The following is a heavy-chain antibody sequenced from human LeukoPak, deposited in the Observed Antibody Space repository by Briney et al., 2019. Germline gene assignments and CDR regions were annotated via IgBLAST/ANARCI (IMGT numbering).Heavy chain of an antibody. CDR1: GFTFSSFG. CDR2: LRYDGSNK. D-gene: IGHD3-22*01. V-gene: IGHV3-30*02. CDR3: ARVRSSGYYYGSIDY. Sequence: GGSLRLSCAASGFTFSSFGMHWVRQAPGKGLEWVAFLRYDGSNKYYAESVKGRFTISRDNSKNTLYLQMNSLRAEDTAVYYCARVRSSGYYYGSIDYWGQGTLVTVSS. J-gene: IGHJ4*02.